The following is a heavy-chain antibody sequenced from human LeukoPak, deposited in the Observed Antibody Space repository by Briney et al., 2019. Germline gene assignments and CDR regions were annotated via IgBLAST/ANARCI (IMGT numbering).Heavy chain of an antibody. CDR3: AKGYNYAYEY. Sequence: PGGPLRLSCAASGFTVSSSYMSWVRQAPGKGLEWVSLIYSGGSTYYAASVKARFTISRDNSKNTLYLQMNSLRPEDTAVYYCAKGYNYAYEYWGQGTLVTVSS. CDR1: GFTVSSSY. D-gene: IGHD5-18*01. CDR2: IYSGGST. J-gene: IGHJ4*02. V-gene: IGHV3-53*01.